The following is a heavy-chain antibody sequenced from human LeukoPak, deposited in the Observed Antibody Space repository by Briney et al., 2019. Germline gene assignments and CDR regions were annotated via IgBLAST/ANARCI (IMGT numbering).Heavy chain of an antibody. CDR1: GGSISSNF. J-gene: IGHJ4*01. CDR3: AVTLGLTRADYFDL. CDR2: IFYSGIT. Sequence: SETLSLTCTVSGGSISSNFWTWIRQPPGKGLEWIGYIFYSGITDYNPSLKSRVTISIDRSKNQFSLKLSSVTAADTAVYYCAVTLGLTRADYFDLWGHGTLVTVSS. V-gene: IGHV4-59*01. D-gene: IGHD3-9*01.